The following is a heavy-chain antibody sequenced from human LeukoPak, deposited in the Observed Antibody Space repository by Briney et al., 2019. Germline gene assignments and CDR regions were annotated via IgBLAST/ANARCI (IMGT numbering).Heavy chain of an antibody. CDR2: ITSNGAYT. CDR1: GFTFSDYT. CDR3: ARVKMGATVSDYYYYYMDV. J-gene: IGHJ6*03. Sequence: GGSLRLSCAASGFTFSDYTIHWVRQAPGKRLQSVSAITSNGAYTHYADSVKGRFTISRDNSTNAVFLQMGGLRIEDMAVYYCARVKMGATVSDYYYYYMDVWGKGTTVTVFS. V-gene: IGHV3-64*02. D-gene: IGHD1-26*01.